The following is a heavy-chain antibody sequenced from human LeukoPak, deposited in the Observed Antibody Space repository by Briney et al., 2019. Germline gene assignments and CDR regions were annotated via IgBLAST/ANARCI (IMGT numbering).Heavy chain of an antibody. CDR3: ARGRGQWRPPPPRDLDI. CDR1: GGSISTYY. Sequence: KPSETLSLTCTVSGGSISTYYWSWIRQPAGKGLEWIGEINHSGSTNYNPSLKSRVTISVDTSKNQFSLKLSPVTAADTAVYYCARGRGQWRPPPPRDLDIWGQGTMVTVSS. CDR2: INHSGST. V-gene: IGHV4-34*01. D-gene: IGHD6-19*01. J-gene: IGHJ3*02.